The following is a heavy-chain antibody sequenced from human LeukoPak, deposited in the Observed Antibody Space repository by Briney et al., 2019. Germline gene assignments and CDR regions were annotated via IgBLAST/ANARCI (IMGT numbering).Heavy chain of an antibody. Sequence: PSETLSLTCTVSGGSISSYYWSWIRQPPGKGLGWIGYIYYSGSTNYNPSLKSRVTISVDTSKNQFSLKLSSVTAADTAVYYCARGRQSYTYYYYYMDVWGKGTTVTVSS. V-gene: IGHV4-59*01. J-gene: IGHJ6*03. D-gene: IGHD3-10*01. CDR1: GGSISSYY. CDR3: ARGRQSYTYYYYYMDV. CDR2: IYYSGST.